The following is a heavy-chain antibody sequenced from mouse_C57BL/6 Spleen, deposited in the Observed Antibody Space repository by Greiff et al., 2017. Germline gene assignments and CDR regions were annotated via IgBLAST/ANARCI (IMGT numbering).Heavy chain of an antibody. CDR3: ARHGGTTPFDY. CDR1: GFTFSSYG. V-gene: IGHV5-6*01. J-gene: IGHJ2*01. D-gene: IGHD1-1*01. CDR2: ISSGGSYT. Sequence: EVHLVESGGDLVKPGGSLKLSCAASGFTFSSYGMSWVRQTPDKRLEWVATISSGGSYTYYPDSVKGRFTISRDNAKNILYLQMSTLKSEDTAMYYCARHGGTTPFDYWGQGTTLTVSS.